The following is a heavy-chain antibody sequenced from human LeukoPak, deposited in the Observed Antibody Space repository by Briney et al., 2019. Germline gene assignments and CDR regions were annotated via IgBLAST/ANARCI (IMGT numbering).Heavy chain of an antibody. V-gene: IGHV4-61*08. J-gene: IGHJ4*02. CDR3: ARAHYDFWSGYRYYFDC. Sequence: SETLSLTCTVSGGSISSGDYYWSWIRQPPGKGLEWIGYIYYSEGTNYNPSLKSRVTISVDTSKNQFSLKLSPVTAADTAVYYCARAHYDFWSGYRYYFDCWGQGTLVTVSS. D-gene: IGHD3-3*01. CDR2: IYYSEGT. CDR1: GGSISSGDYY.